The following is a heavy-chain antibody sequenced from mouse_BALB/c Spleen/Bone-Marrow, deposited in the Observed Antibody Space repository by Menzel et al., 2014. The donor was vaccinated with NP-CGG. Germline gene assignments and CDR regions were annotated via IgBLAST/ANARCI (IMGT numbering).Heavy chain of an antibody. Sequence: EVKLVESGGGLVQPGGSLKLSCTASGFTFSSYSMSWVRQPPEKRLEWVAYISNGGGSTYYPDAVKGRFTISRDNAKNSLYLQMSSLKSEDTAMYYCTRHGEVRRFYYALDYWGQGTTVTVSS. CDR1: GFTFSSYS. CDR2: ISNGGGST. V-gene: IGHV5-12-2*01. J-gene: IGHJ4*01. CDR3: TRHGEVRRFYYALDY. D-gene: IGHD2-14*01.